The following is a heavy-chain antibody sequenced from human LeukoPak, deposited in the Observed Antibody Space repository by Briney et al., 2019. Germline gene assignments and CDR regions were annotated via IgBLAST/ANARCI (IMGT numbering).Heavy chain of an antibody. Sequence: PSETLSLTCTVSGGSISSYYWSWIRQPPGKGLEWIGYIYYSGSINYNPSLKSRVTISVDTSKNQFSLKLSSVTAADTAVYYCARDSGSPNDFWSGYYRYFDYWGQGTLVTVSS. CDR3: ARDSGSPNDFWSGYYRYFDY. D-gene: IGHD3-3*01. J-gene: IGHJ4*02. CDR1: GGSISSYY. V-gene: IGHV4-59*01. CDR2: IYYSGSI.